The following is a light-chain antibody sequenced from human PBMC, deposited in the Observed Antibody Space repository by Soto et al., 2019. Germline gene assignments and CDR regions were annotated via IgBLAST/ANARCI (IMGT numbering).Light chain of an antibody. CDR1: QSVSSN. J-gene: IGKJ5*01. Sequence: EIVMTQSLATLSVSPGERATLSCRASQSVSSNLAWYQQKPGQAPRLLIYGASIRATGIPARFSGSGSGTEFTLTISSLQSEDFAVYYCQQYNNWPPKITFGQGTRLEIK. CDR2: GAS. V-gene: IGKV3D-15*01. CDR3: QQYNNWPPKIT.